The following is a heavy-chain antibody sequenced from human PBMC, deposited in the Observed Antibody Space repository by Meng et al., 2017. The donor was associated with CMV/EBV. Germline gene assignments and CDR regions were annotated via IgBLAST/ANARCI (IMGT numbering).Heavy chain of an antibody. Sequence: LSCAASGFTFSSYGMHWVRQAPGKGLEWVAVIWYDGSNKYYADSVKGRFTISRDNSKNTLYLQMNSLRAEDTAVYYCARGLSGSYFDYWGQGTLVAVSS. J-gene: IGHJ4*02. CDR3: ARGLSGSYFDY. CDR1: GFTFSSYG. D-gene: IGHD1-26*01. V-gene: IGHV3-33*01. CDR2: IWYDGSNK.